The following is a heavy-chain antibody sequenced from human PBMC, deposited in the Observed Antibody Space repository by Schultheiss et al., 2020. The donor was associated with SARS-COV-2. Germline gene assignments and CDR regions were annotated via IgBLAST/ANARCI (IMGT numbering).Heavy chain of an antibody. J-gene: IGHJ4*01. V-gene: IGHV4-39*07. CDR3: ARVGFIGMT. Sequence: SETLSLTCTVSGGSISSSSYYWGWIRQPPGKGLEWIGSIYYSGSTYYNPSLKSRVTISVDTSKNQFSLKLSSVTAADTAVYYCARVGFIGMTWGHGTLVTVSS. CDR1: GGSISSSSYY. D-gene: IGHD1-26*01. CDR2: IYYSGST.